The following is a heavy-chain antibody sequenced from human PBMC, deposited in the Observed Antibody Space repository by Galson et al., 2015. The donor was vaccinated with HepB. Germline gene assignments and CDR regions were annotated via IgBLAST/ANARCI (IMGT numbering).Heavy chain of an antibody. CDR2: AYHSGGT. V-gene: IGHV4-4*02. J-gene: IGHJ4*02. CDR1: GDSISNDRW. CDR3: ARAKEGQGYFDY. Sequence: SETLSLTCAVSGDSISNDRWWSWVRQPPGEGLEWIGEAYHSGGTNYRPSLKSRVTISVDKSKNQFSLKLTSVTAADTAVYYCARAKEGQGYFDYWGQGTLVTVSS.